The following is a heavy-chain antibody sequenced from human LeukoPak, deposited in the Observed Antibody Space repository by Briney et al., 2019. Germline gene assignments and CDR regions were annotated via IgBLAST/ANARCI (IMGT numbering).Heavy chain of an antibody. J-gene: IGHJ5*02. Sequence: SETLSLTCTVSGGSISSGSYYWSWNRQPAGKGLEWIGRIYTSGSTNYNPSLKSRVTISVDTSQNQFSLKLSSVTAADTAVYYCARDNSYCSSTSCYYNWFDPWGQGTLVTVSS. V-gene: IGHV4-61*02. CDR3: ARDNSYCSSTSCYYNWFDP. CDR1: GGSISSGSYY. CDR2: IYTSGST. D-gene: IGHD2-2*01.